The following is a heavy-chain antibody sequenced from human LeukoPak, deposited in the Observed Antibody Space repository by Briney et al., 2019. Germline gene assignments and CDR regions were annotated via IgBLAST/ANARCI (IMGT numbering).Heavy chain of an antibody. D-gene: IGHD3-22*01. J-gene: IGHJ6*03. V-gene: IGHV4-34*01. CDR3: ARGLGKWLFPLYNYMDV. Sequence: SEALSLTCAVYGGSFSGYYWSWIRQPPGKGLEWIGEINHSGSTNYNPSPKSRVTISVDTSKNQFSLKLSSVTAADTAVYYCARGLGKWLFPLYNYMDVWGKGTTVTVSS. CDR1: GGSFSGYY. CDR2: INHSGST.